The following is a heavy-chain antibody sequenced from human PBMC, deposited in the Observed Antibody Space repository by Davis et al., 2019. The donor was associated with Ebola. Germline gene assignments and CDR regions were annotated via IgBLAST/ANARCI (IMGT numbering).Heavy chain of an antibody. J-gene: IGHJ4*02. D-gene: IGHD3-10*01. CDR1: GYTFTGYY. CDR2: INPNSGDT. V-gene: IGHV1-2*02. CDR3: ASGEFVDF. Sequence: ASVKVSCKASGYTFTGYYMHWVRQAPGQGLEWMGWINPNSGDTNYAQKFQGRVTLTRDTSTTTVHMDLSSLNSEDTAIYYCASGEFVDFWGQGTLVTVSS.